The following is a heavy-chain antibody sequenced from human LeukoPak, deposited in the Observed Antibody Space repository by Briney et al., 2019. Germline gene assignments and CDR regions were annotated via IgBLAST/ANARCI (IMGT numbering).Heavy chain of an antibody. CDR3: ARGFYGSGSQFDY. CDR2: IYFSGTT. Sequence: SETLSLTCTVSGGSISDSSYYWGWIRQPPGKGLEWIGTIYFSGTTYYTPSLRSRGTISVDTSKNQLSLKLSSVTAADTAVYYCARGFYGSGSQFDYWGQGTLVTVSS. D-gene: IGHD3-10*01. CDR1: GGSISDSSYY. J-gene: IGHJ4*02. V-gene: IGHV4-39*07.